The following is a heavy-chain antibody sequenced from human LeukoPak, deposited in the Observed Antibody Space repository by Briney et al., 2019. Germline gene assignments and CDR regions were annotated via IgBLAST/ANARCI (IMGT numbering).Heavy chain of an antibody. V-gene: IGHV4-34*01. Sequence: PSETLSLTCAVYGGSFSGYYWSWIRQPPGKGLEWIGEINHSGSTNYNPSLKSRVTISVDTSKNQFSPKLSSVTAADTAVYYCARVGVVPAANYFDYWGQGTLVTVSS. CDR3: ARVGVVPAANYFDY. CDR1: GGSFSGYY. D-gene: IGHD2-2*01. CDR2: INHSGST. J-gene: IGHJ4*02.